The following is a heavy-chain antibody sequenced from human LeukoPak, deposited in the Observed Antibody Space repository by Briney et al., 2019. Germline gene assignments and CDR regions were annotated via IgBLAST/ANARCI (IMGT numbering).Heavy chain of an antibody. CDR2: IGTAGDT. Sequence: GGSLRLSCEASGYIFSSYDIQWVRQATGKGLEWVSSIGTAGDTYYAGSVKGRFTLSRENAKKSSYLQMNNLGAGDTAVYYCAGGALGFDYWGQGTLVTVSS. V-gene: IGHV3-13*04. CDR1: GYIFSSYD. CDR3: AGGALGFDY. J-gene: IGHJ4*02.